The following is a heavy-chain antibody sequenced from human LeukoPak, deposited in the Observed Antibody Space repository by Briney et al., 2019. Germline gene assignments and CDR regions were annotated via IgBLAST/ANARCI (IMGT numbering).Heavy chain of an antibody. J-gene: IGHJ4*02. CDR3: ARDTDFDY. CDR2: ISTSSDKI. V-gene: IGHV3-21*06. CDR1: GFTFSSYS. Sequence: GGSLRLSCAASGFTFSSYSMNWVRQAPGKGLEWVSCISTSSDKIYYADSVKGRFTISRDNAKNSLYLQMNSLRAEDTAVYFCARDTDFDYRGQGTLVTVSS.